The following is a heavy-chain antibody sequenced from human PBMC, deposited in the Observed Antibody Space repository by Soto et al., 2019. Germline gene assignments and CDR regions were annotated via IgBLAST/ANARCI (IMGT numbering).Heavy chain of an antibody. CDR3: ARDVVRSTGGDS. CDR2: IIPIFSKT. J-gene: IGHJ4*02. D-gene: IGHD2-15*01. Sequence: ASVKVSCKASGGTFSTSSFVWVRQGPGQGLEWMGGIIPIFSKTNVAQKFQGRITFTADESTRTAYMELSSLRSEDTAIYYCARDVVRSTGGDSWGQGTLVTVSS. CDR1: GGTFSTSS. V-gene: IGHV1-69*13.